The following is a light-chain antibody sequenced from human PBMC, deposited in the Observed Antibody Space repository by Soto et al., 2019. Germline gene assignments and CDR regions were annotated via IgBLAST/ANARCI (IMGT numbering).Light chain of an antibody. J-gene: IGLJ3*02. CDR1: TGAVTDDYY. Sequence: QAVVAQESSLTVSPGGTGTLTCALTTGAVTDDYYASSFQGKPGQAHRTLIYRTYNKHSWTPARFSGSLLGGKVALTLSGEQPEDEGDYYCVSLYGGASVFGGGTKVTVL. CDR2: RTY. CDR3: VSLYGGASV. V-gene: IGLV7-43*01.